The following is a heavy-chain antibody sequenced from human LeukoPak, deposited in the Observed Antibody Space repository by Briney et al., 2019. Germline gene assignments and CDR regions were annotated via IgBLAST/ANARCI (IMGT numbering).Heavy chain of an antibody. Sequence: GGSLRLSRAASGFTFSNAWMSWVRQAPGKGLEWVSAISGSGYSTYYADSVKGRFTISRDNSKNTLYLQMNSLRVEDSAVYYCAKLVNPAVAVDYWGQGILVAVSS. D-gene: IGHD2-8*02. CDR2: ISGSGYST. J-gene: IGHJ4*02. CDR3: AKLVNPAVAVDY. CDR1: GFTFSNAW. V-gene: IGHV3-23*01.